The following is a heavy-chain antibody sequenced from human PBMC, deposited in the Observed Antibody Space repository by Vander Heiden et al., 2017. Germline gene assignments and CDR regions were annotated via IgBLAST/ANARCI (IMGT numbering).Heavy chain of an antibody. CDR1: GYTFTSYA. CDR2: INAGNGNT. CDR3: ARDITILGVVIPGYYYYGMDV. V-gene: IGHV1-3*01. J-gene: IGHJ6*02. D-gene: IGHD3-3*01. Sequence: LVQSGAEVKKPGASVKVSCKASGYTFTSYAMHWVRQAPGQRLEWMGWINAGNGNTKYSQKFQGRVTITRDTSASTAYMELSSLRSEDTAVYYCARDITILGVVIPGYYYYGMDVWGQGTTVTVSS.